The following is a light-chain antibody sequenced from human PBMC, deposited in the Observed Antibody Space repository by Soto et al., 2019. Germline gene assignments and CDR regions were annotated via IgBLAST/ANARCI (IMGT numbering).Light chain of an antibody. CDR3: QQYSYFAT. V-gene: IGKV1-5*03. CDR1: QSISSW. Sequence: DIQMTQSPSTLSASVGDRVTITCRASQSISSWLTWYQQKAGQAPKLLIYKASIVESGVPSRFSGSGSGTEFPLTISSLQPEDSATYYCQQYSYFATFGQGTRVEV. CDR2: KAS. J-gene: IGKJ1*01.